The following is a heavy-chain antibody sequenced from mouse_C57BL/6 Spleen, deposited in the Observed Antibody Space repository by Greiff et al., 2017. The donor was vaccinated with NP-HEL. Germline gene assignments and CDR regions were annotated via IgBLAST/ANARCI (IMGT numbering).Heavy chain of an antibody. CDR3: TRSLTVGWYFDV. CDR1: GYTFTDYE. Sequence: QVQLKQSGAELVRPGASVTLSCKASGYTFTDYEMHWVKQTPVHGLEWIGAIDPETGGTAYNQKFKGKAILTADKSSSTAYMELRSLTSEDSAVYYCTRSLTVGWYFDVWGTGTTVTVSS. CDR2: IDPETGGT. J-gene: IGHJ1*03. V-gene: IGHV1-15*01. D-gene: IGHD4-1*01.